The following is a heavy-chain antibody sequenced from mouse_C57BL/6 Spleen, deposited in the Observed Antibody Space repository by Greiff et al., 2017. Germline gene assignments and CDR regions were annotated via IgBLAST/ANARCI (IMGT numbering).Heavy chain of an antibody. CDR2: INPNSGTT. CDR3: AWSYDGVRDY. J-gene: IGHJ4*01. D-gene: IGHD2-3*01. CDR1: GYSFTDYN. Sequence: EVQLQQSGPELVKPGASVKISCKASGYSFTDYNLNWVKQRPGKSLEWLGVINPNSGTTSYNQKFKGKATWTVDQSSSTAYMQLNSLTSEDAAVYYCAWSYDGVRDYWGQGTSVTVSS. V-gene: IGHV1-39*01.